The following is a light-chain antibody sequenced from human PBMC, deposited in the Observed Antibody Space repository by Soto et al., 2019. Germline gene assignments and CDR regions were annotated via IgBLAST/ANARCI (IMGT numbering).Light chain of an antibody. CDR2: DVS. V-gene: IGLV2-14*03. Sequence: QSALTQPASVSGSPGQSITISCTGTSRDVGAYDYVSWYQHHPGKAPKLMIYDVSNRPSGVSNRFSGSKSGNTASLTISGLQAEDEADYYCSSYTSSTALVFGTGTKLTVL. J-gene: IGLJ1*01. CDR1: SRDVGAYDY. CDR3: SSYTSSTALV.